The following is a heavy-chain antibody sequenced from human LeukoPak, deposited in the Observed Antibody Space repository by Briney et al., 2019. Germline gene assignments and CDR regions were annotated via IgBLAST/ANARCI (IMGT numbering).Heavy chain of an antibody. CDR2: INPSGGST. D-gene: IGHD3-22*01. CDR1: GYTFTNYY. CDR3: ARAGYDSSGYYSY. Sequence: ASVKVSCKASGYTFTNYYMHWMRQAPGQGLEWMGIINPSGGSTSYAQKFQGRVTMTRDTSTSTVYMELSSLRSVDTAVSYCARAGYDSSGYYSYWGQGTLVTVSS. V-gene: IGHV1-46*01. J-gene: IGHJ4*02.